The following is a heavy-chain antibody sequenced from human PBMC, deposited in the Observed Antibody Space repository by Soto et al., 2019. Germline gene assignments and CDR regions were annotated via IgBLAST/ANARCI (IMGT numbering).Heavy chain of an antibody. V-gene: IGHV5-10-1*01. D-gene: IGHD3-9*01. CDR1: GYSFTSYW. J-gene: IGHJ5*02. CDR3: ARHPPAGLRYFDWLRDNWFDP. CDR2: IDPSDSYT. Sequence: PGESLKISCKGSGYSFTSYWISWVRQMPGKGLEWMGRIDPSDSYTNYSPSFQGHVTISADKSISTAHLQWSSLKASDTAMYYCARHPPAGLRYFDWLRDNWFDPWGQGTLVTVSS.